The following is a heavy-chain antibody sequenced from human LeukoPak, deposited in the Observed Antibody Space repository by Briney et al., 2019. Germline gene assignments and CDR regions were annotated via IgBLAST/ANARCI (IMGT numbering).Heavy chain of an antibody. CDR2: IKQDGSGK. V-gene: IGHV3-7*01. J-gene: IGHJ4*02. CDR3: AREWGVAIPAAAFDY. CDR1: GFTFSRYW. Sequence: GGSLRLSCAVSGFTFSRYWMSWVRQAPGKGLEWVANIKQDGSGKYYVDSVKGRFTISRDNAKNSLYLQMNSLRAEDTAVYYCAREWGVAIPAAAFDYWGQGTLVTVGS. D-gene: IGHD2-2*01.